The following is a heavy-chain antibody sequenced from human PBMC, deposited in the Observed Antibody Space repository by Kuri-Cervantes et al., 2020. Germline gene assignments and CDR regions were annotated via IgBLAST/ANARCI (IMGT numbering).Heavy chain of an antibody. V-gene: IGHV3-23*01. D-gene: IGHD4-23*01. CDR3: ARRTTVVTPVTYYYYYGMDV. Sequence: GESLKISCAASGFIFNSYGMTWARLAPGEGLEWLSSISATGDRTFYADSVRGRVTISRDNSKNTLSLQLDSLRAEDTAVYYCARRTTVVTPVTYYYYYGMDVWGQGTTVTVSS. J-gene: IGHJ6*02. CDR2: ISATGDRT. CDR1: GFIFNSYG.